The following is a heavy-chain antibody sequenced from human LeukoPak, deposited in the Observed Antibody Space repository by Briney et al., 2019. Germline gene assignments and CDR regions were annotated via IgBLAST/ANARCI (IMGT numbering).Heavy chain of an antibody. CDR2: IKQDGSEK. V-gene: IGHV3-7*01. J-gene: IGHJ4*02. Sequence: GGSLRLSCAASGFTFSSYWMSWVRQAPGKGLEWVANIKQDGSEKYYVDSVKGRFTISRDNAKNSLYLQMNSLRAEDTAVYYCARVIVVVITSYFDYWGQRTLVTVSS. CDR1: GFTFSSYW. D-gene: IGHD3-22*01. CDR3: ARVIVVVITSYFDY.